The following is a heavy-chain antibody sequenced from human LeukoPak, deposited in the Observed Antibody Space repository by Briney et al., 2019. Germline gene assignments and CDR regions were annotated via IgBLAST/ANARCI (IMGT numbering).Heavy chain of an antibody. Sequence: SETLSLTCAVYGGSFSGYYWSWVRQPPGKGLEWIGEINQSGSTNYNPSLKGRVTISIDTSKNQFSLKLNSVTAADTAVYYCAINDGSGSYYRSDYWGQGTLVTVSS. V-gene: IGHV4-34*01. CDR2: INQSGST. CDR1: GGSFSGYY. CDR3: AINDGSGSYYRSDY. J-gene: IGHJ4*02. D-gene: IGHD3-10*01.